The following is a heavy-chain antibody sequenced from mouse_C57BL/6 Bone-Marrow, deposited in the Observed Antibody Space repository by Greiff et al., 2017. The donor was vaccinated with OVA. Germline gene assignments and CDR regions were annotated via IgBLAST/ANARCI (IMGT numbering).Heavy chain of an antibody. CDR2: LSSGGDYI. V-gene: IGHV5-9-1*02. CDR3: TRAPYYYGSSFGY. CDR1: GFTFSSYA. J-gene: IGHJ2*01. D-gene: IGHD1-1*01. Sequence: EVKVEESGEGLVKPGGSLKLSCASSGFTFSSYAMSWVRQTPEKRLEWVAYLSSGGDYIYYAATVKGRFTISRDNAKNTLYLQMSSLKSEDTAMYYCTRAPYYYGSSFGYWGQGTTLTVSA.